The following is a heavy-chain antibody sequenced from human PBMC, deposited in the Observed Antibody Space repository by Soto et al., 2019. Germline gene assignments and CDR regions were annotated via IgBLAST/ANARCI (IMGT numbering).Heavy chain of an antibody. CDR1: GYRFSSFW. V-gene: IGHV5-51*01. D-gene: IGHD3-10*01. CDR2: IYPGDATT. Sequence: PGESLKISCKISGYRFSSFWIAWVRQKPGKGLEWMGIIYPGDATTIYSPSFQGRLTISVDMSISTAHLQWYDLKASDSAMYYCARLSMVRVLGYYYCMVVWGQGTTVTGSS. J-gene: IGHJ6*02. CDR3: ARLSMVRVLGYYYCMVV.